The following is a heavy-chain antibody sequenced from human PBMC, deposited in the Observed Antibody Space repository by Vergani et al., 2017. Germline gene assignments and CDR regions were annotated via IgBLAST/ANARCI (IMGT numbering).Heavy chain of an antibody. V-gene: IGHV4-59*02. Sequence: QVKLQESGPGLVKPSETLSLTCTVSGASVNSYYGSWIRHPPGKGLEWMGYVSFRWDTLYDPSVKGRMTISLNTSSNQFSLYLTSVTAAETAVYYCARSRIYYGAESPDYWGQGTLVTVSS. CDR3: ARSRIYYGAESPDY. J-gene: IGHJ4*02. CDR2: VSFRWDT. CDR1: GASVNSYY. D-gene: IGHD3-10*01.